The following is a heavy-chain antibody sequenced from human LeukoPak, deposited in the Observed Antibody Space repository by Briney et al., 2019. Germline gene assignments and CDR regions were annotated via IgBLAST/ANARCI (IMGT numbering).Heavy chain of an antibody. CDR3: ASRITMIVVVKEHY. J-gene: IGHJ4*02. Sequence: GGSLRLSCAASGFTFSSYAMSWVRQAPGKGLEWVSGISGSGGSTYYADSVKGRFTISRDNSKSTVYLQMNSLRAEDTAVYYCASRITMIVVVKEHYWGQGTLVTVSS. CDR1: GFTFSSYA. V-gene: IGHV3-23*01. D-gene: IGHD3-22*01. CDR2: ISGSGGST.